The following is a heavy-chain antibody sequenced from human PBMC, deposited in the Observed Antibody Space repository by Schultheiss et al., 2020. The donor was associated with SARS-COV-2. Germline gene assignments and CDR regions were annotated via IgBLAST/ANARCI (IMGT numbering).Heavy chain of an antibody. V-gene: IGHV3-48*03. Sequence: GGSLRLSCAASGFTFSSYEMNWVRQAPGKGLEWVSYISSSGSTIYYADSVKGRFTISRDNSKNTLYLQMNSLRAEDTAVYYCAKVAEQWLTMAPDYWGQGTLVTVSS. CDR3: AKVAEQWLTMAPDY. CDR2: ISSSGSTI. J-gene: IGHJ4*02. D-gene: IGHD6-19*01. CDR1: GFTFSSYE.